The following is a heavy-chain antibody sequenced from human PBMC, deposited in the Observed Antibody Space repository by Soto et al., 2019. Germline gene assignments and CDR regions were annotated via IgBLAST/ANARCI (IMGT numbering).Heavy chain of an antibody. CDR3: AKDDASRRYYYDSSGSNNWFDP. V-gene: IGHV3-23*01. D-gene: IGHD3-22*01. CDR1: GFTFSSYA. J-gene: IGHJ5*02. CDR2: ISGSGGST. Sequence: GGSLRLSCAASGFTFSSYAMSWVRQAPGKGLEWVSAISGSGGSTYYADSVKGRFTISRDNSKNTLYLQMNSLRAEDTAVYYCAKDDASRRYYYDSSGSNNWFDPWGQGTPVTVSS.